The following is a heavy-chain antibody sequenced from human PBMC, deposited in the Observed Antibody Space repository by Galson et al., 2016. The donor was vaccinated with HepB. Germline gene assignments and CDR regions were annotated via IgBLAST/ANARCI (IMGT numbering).Heavy chain of an antibody. CDR3: ARVYDSSVRPYHYYYMDV. D-gene: IGHD3-22*01. Sequence: TLSLTCSVSGDSITSGGYFWSWIRQHSGKGLEWIGYIFHSGTTYYNPSLTSRITMSIDTSENHFSLELSSVTAADTAVYYCARVYDSSVRPYHYYYMDVWGKGTTVTVSS. CDR1: GDSITSGGYF. V-gene: IGHV4-31*03. CDR2: IFHSGTT. J-gene: IGHJ6*03.